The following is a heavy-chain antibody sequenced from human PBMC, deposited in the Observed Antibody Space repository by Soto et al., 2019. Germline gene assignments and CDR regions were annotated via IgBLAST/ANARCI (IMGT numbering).Heavy chain of an antibody. D-gene: IGHD1-20*01. V-gene: IGHV3-7*04. CDR2: LKEDGSDE. Sequence: EVQLVESGGGLVQPGGSLRLSCAASGFTFGSYWMSWVRHAPGRGLEWVANLKEDGSDEYYLDSVKGRFTISRDNAKNSLYLQMNSLGDEDTAVYHCGRGGGCDNHVIFPTDYWGQGTLVTVSS. J-gene: IGHJ4*02. CDR3: GRGGGCDNHVIFPTDY. CDR1: GFTFGSYW.